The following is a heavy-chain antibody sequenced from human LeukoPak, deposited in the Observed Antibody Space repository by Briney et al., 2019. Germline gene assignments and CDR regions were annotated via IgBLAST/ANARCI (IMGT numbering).Heavy chain of an antibody. D-gene: IGHD6-19*01. V-gene: IGHV3-9*03. Sequence: GGSLRLSCAASGFTFDDYAMHWVRQAPGKGLECVSGISRNSGSIGYADSVKGRFTISRDNAKNSLYLQMNSLRAEDMALYYCAKDAAGYYYYMDVWGKGTTVTVSS. CDR1: GFTFDDYA. J-gene: IGHJ6*03. CDR2: ISRNSGSI. CDR3: AKDAAGYYYYMDV.